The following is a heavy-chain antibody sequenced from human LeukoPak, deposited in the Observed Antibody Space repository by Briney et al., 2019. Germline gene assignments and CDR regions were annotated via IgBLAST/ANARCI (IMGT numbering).Heavy chain of an antibody. D-gene: IGHD2-8*02. V-gene: IGHV3-23*01. CDR3: ATYRQVLLPFES. CDR1: GFTFSTFT. J-gene: IGHJ4*02. CDR2: IFPSGGEI. Sequence: GGSLRLSCAASGFTFSTFTMIWVRQPPGKGLEWVSSIFPSGGEIHYADSVRGRFTISRDNSKSTLSLQMNSLRAEDTAIYYCATYRQVLLPFESWGQGTLVTVSS.